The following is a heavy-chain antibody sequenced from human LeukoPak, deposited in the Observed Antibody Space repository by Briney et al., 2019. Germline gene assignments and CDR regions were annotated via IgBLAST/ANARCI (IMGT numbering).Heavy chain of an antibody. Sequence: SETLSLTCTVSGGSISSSSYYWGWIRQPPGKGLEWIGSIYYSGSTYYNPSLKSRVTISVDTSKNQFSLKLSSVTAADTAVYYCARDDSSGPTYAFDIWGQGTMVTVSS. CDR3: ARDDSSGPTYAFDI. J-gene: IGHJ3*02. D-gene: IGHD3-22*01. V-gene: IGHV4-39*07. CDR1: GGSISSSSYY. CDR2: IYYSGST.